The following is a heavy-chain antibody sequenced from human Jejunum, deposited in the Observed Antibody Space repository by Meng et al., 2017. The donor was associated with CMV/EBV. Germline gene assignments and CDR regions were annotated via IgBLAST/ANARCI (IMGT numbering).Heavy chain of an antibody. CDR3: STFLNYYDTSGSHSY. Sequence: SGFTFSSVGRHWVRQAPGKGLEWVALIRHTGNDKFYPEDVKGRFTISRDNSKNTLYLQMSSLRAEDTAVYYCSTFLNYYDTSGSHSYWGQGTLVTVSS. CDR2: IRHTGNDK. J-gene: IGHJ4*02. CDR1: GFTFSSVG. V-gene: IGHV3-30*02. D-gene: IGHD3-22*01.